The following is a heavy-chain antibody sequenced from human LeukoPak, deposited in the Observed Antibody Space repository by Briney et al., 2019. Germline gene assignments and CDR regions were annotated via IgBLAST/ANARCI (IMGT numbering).Heavy chain of an antibody. D-gene: IGHD7-27*01. CDR3: ISDLWGRDDQ. J-gene: IGHJ5*02. Sequence: GGSLRLSCAASGFTFSSYWVHWVRQAPGKSLEWVSRIDPDVRTIDSAHSVKGRFNISRDNAKDTLYLQMRSLRDEDTAVYYCISDLWGRDDQWGRGTLVTVSS. V-gene: IGHV3-74*01. CDR2: IDPDVRTI. CDR1: GFTFSSYW.